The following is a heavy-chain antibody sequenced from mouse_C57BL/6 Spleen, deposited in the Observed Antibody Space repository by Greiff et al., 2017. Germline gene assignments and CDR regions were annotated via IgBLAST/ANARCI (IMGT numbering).Heavy chain of an antibody. Sequence: QVQLQQPGAELVKPGASVKLSCKASGYAFTSYLMHWVKQRPGQGLEWIGMIHPNSGSTNYNEKFKSKATLTVDKSSSTAYLQLSSLTSEYSAFYYCERSTNYSNYDYWGQGTTLTVSS. D-gene: IGHD2-5*01. V-gene: IGHV1-64*01. CDR1: GYAFTSYL. J-gene: IGHJ2*01. CDR3: ERSTNYSNYDY. CDR2: IHPNSGST.